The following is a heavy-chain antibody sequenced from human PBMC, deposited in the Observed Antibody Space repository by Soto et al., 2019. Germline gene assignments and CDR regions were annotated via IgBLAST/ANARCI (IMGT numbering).Heavy chain of an antibody. J-gene: IGHJ3*02. V-gene: IGHV3-7*02. CDR3: ARGSSNAFDI. CDR1: GFSFYNYW. CDR2: IKPDGSDK. Sequence: EVQLVESGGGLVQPRESLRLSCAASGFSFYNYWMNWVRQAPGKGPEWVANIKPDGSDKNYVDSVKGRFTISRDNAKNSLFLQMNSLRAEDTAVYYCARGSSNAFDIWGQGTMVTVSS.